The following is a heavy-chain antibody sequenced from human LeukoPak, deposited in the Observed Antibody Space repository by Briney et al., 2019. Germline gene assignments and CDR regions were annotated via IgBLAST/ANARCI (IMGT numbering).Heavy chain of an antibody. Sequence: GGSLRLSCAASGFTFSSYAMSWVRQAPGKGLEWVAVIWYDGSNKYYADSVKGRFTISRDNSKNTLYLQMNSLRAEDTAVYYCARDQLWFGELLYGATNNWFDPWGQGTLVTVSS. CDR1: GFTFSSYA. CDR3: ARDQLWFGELLYGATNNWFDP. J-gene: IGHJ5*02. D-gene: IGHD3-10*01. CDR2: IWYDGSNK. V-gene: IGHV3-33*08.